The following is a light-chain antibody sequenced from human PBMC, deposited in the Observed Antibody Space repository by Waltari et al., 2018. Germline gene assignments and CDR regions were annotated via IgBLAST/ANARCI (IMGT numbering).Light chain of an antibody. V-gene: IGLV3-1*01. CDR2: QSS. J-gene: IGLJ2*01. CDR3: QAWDRDGAV. CDR1: KLGGRP. Sequence: SYEVIQPPSVSVSPGPTATITCPGDKLGGRPTSRYPQRPGQSPVLLIYQSSRRSSGVPARFSGSHSGNTATLTISGTQTVDEADYYCQAWDRDGAVFGDGTKLTVL.